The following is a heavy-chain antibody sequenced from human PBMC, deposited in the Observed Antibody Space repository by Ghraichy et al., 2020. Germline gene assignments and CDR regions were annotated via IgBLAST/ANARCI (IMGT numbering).Heavy chain of an antibody. CDR3: TTDSGGWYYFDY. CDR2: IKSKTDGGTT. V-gene: IGHV3-15*01. J-gene: IGHJ4*02. Sequence: GESLNISCAASGFTFSNAWMSWVRQAPGKGLEWVGRIKSKTDGGTTDYAAPVKGRFTISRDDSKNTLYLQMNSLKTEDTAVYYCTTDSGGWYYFDYWGQGTLVTVSS. CDR1: GFTFSNAW. D-gene: IGHD6-19*01.